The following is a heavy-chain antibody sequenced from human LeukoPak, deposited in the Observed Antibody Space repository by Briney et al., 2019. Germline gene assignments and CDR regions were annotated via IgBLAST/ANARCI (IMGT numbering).Heavy chain of an antibody. J-gene: IGHJ4*02. Sequence: SGTLSLTCAVSGGSISSSNWCSWVRQPPGKGLEWIGEIYHSGSTNYNPSLKSRVTISVDKSKNQFSLMLSSVTAADTAVYYCASRTLVAGPFDYWGQGTLVTVSS. CDR3: ASRTLVAGPFDY. CDR2: IYHSGST. D-gene: IGHD6-19*01. CDR1: GGSISSSNW. V-gene: IGHV4-4*02.